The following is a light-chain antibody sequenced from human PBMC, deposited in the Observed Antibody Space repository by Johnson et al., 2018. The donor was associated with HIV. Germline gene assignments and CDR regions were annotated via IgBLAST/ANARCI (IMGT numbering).Light chain of an antibody. CDR1: SSNIGNNY. J-gene: IGLJ1*01. V-gene: IGLV1-51*01. CDR2: DNN. Sequence: QSVLTQPPSVSAAPGQKVTISCSGSSSNIGNNYVSWYQQLPGTAPKLLIYDNNKRPSGIPDRFSGSKSGTSATLAITGLQPGDEADYYCGTWDSSLSAAGVFGTGTKVTVL. CDR3: GTWDSSLSAAGV.